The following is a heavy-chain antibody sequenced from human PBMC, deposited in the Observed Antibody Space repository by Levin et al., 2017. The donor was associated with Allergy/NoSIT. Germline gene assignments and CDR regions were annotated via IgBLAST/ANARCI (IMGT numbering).Heavy chain of an antibody. Sequence: GGSLRLSCTVSGLTFSSYGMHWVRQAPGKGLEWVAVIWYDGSNKYYADSVKGRFTISRDNSKNTLYLQMNSLRAEDTAVYYCARDRGGGGIVATNWGQGTLVTVSS. V-gene: IGHV3-33*01. CDR3: ARDRGGGGIVATN. J-gene: IGHJ4*02. D-gene: IGHD5-12*01. CDR1: GLTFSSYG. CDR2: IWYDGSNK.